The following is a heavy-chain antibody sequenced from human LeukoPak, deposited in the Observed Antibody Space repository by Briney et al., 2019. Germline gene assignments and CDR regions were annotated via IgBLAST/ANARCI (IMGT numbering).Heavy chain of an antibody. J-gene: IGHJ3*02. CDR1: GFTVSSIH. V-gene: IGHV3-53*01. D-gene: IGHD3-22*01. CDR2: TYTGGNS. Sequence: GGSLRLSCAASGFTVSSIHMVWVRQAPGKGLEWVSVTYTGGNSYYADSVKGRFIISRDISKNTLYLQMNSLRAEDSALYYCARGGRGTAAVVAPRSFDIWGQGTMVTVSS. CDR3: ARGGRGTAAVVAPRSFDI.